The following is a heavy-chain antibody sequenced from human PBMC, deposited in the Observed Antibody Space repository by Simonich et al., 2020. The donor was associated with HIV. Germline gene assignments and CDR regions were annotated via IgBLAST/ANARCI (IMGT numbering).Heavy chain of an antibody. Sequence: QVQLVQSGAEVKKPGASVKVSCKVSGYTLTELSMHGVRQAPGKGLEWMGGFDPEEGETIYAQKFQGRDTMTEDTSTDTAYMELSSLRSEDTAVYYCATVPYSNSFNWFDPWGQGTLVTVSS. J-gene: IGHJ5*02. CDR1: GYTLTELS. CDR3: ATVPYSNSFNWFDP. V-gene: IGHV1-24*01. D-gene: IGHD4-4*01. CDR2: FDPEEGET.